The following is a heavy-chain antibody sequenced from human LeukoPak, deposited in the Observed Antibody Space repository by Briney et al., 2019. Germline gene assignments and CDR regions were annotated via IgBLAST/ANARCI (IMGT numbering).Heavy chain of an antibody. CDR1: NDSISSGDYY. V-gene: IGHV4-30-4*01. D-gene: IGHD2-15*01. CDR2: IFHRGGT. CDR3: VREILYCSGGSCYRGPFDN. Sequence: SQTLSLTCTVSNDSISSGDYYWNWIRQPPGKGLEWIGYIFHRGGTSYNPSLKSRILFSVDTSQNQFSLKLNSVTAADTAVYYCVREILYCSGGSCYRGPFDNWGQGTLVTVSA. J-gene: IGHJ4*02.